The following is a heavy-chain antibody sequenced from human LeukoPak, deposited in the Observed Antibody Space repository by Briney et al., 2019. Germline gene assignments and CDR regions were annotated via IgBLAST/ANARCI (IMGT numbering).Heavy chain of an antibody. CDR2: ISGGVT. CDR1: GFTFSSYD. V-gene: IGHV3-23*01. J-gene: IGHJ4*02. D-gene: IGHD3-10*01. Sequence: PGGSLRLSCAASGFTFSSYDMSWVRQAPGKGLQWVSAISGGVTYYADSVKGRFTNSRDNSKNTLYLQMNSLRAEDTAVYYCAKDRGDGFGYWGQGTLVTVSS. CDR3: AKDRGDGFGY.